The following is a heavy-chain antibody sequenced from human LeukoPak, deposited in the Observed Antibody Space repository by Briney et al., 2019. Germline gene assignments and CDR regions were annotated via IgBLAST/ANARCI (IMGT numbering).Heavy chain of an antibody. J-gene: IGHJ4*02. CDR2: ISGDGATT. CDR3: AKDTPYSGRVFDC. CDR1: GFSFDDFG. Sequence: PGGSLRLSCAGSGFSFDDFGMHWVRQRPVKGLEWVSLISGDGATTHYADSVKGRFTISKDNDRNSLYLQMNSLRTDDTALYYCAKDTPYSGRVFDCWGQGTLVTVAP. D-gene: IGHD5-12*01. V-gene: IGHV3-43*02.